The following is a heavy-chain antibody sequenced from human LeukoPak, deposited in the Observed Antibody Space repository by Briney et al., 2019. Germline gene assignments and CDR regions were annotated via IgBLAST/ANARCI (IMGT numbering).Heavy chain of an antibody. Sequence: GASVKVSCKASGYTFTSYGISWVRQAPGQGLEWMGWISAYNGNTNYAQKLQGRVTMTTDTSTSTAYMELRSLRSDDTAVYYCARQRELWFGGGYYYYYMDVWGKGTTVTISS. CDR3: ARQRELWFGGGYYYYYMDV. CDR1: GYTFTSYG. D-gene: IGHD3-10*01. CDR2: ISAYNGNT. J-gene: IGHJ6*03. V-gene: IGHV1-18*01.